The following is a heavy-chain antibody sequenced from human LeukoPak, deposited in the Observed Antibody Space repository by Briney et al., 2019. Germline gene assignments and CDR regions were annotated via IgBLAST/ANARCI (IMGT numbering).Heavy chain of an antibody. J-gene: IGHJ4*02. V-gene: IGHV1-69*05. Sequence: ASVKVSCKASGGTFSSYAISWVRQAPGQGLEWMGGIIPIFGTANYAQKFQGRVTITTDESTSTAYMELSSLRSEDTAVYYCARVRGYDFWSGYYYFDYWGQGTLVTVSS. CDR1: GGTFSSYA. D-gene: IGHD3-3*01. CDR2: IIPIFGTA. CDR3: ARVRGYDFWSGYYYFDY.